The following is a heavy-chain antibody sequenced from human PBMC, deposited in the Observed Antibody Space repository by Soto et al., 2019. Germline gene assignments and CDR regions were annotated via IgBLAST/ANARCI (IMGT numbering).Heavy chain of an antibody. J-gene: IGHJ6*02. CDR2: ISGSGGST. CDR1: GFTFSSYA. Sequence: EVQLLESGGGLVQPGGSLRLSCAASGFTFSSYAMSWVRQAPGKGLEWVSAISGSGGSTYYADSVKGRFTISRGNSKNTLYLQMNSLRAEDTAVYYCAKDWGTLYDTHVGMDVWGQGTTVTVS. CDR3: AKDWGTLYDTHVGMDV. V-gene: IGHV3-23*01. D-gene: IGHD1-1*01.